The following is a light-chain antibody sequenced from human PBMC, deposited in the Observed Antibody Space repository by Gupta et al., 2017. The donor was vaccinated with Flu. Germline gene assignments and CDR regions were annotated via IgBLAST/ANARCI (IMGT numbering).Light chain of an antibody. CDR2: KAS. J-gene: IGKJ1*01. CDR3: QQYNSYLGT. CDR1: QSISSW. V-gene: IGKV1-5*03. Sequence: DIQMTKSPSTLSASVGDRVTITCRASQSISSWLAWYQQKPGKAPKLLIYKASSLESGVPSRFSGSGSGTEFTLTISSLQPDDFATYYCQQYNSYLGTFGQGTKVEIK.